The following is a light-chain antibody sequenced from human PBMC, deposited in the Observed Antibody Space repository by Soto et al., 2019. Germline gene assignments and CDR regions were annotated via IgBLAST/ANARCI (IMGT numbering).Light chain of an antibody. CDR1: QSVSSN. CDR3: QQYNNWPRT. J-gene: IGKJ1*01. CDR2: GAS. V-gene: IGKV3-15*01. Sequence: EVVMTQSPDTLSVSSGERATLSCRASQSVSSNLAWYQQKLGQAPRLLIYGASTRATGISARISGSGSGTEFTLTIRSLQSEDFAIYYCQQYNNWPRTFGQGTRVEIK.